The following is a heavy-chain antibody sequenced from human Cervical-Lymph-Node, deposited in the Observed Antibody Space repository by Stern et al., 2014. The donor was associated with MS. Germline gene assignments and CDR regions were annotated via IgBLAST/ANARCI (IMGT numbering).Heavy chain of an antibody. CDR1: GSTFSKSA. CDR2: ISHDGSNK. Sequence: MQLVESGGGVVPPGRSLRLYCADSGSTFSKSAMHWVRQAPGKGLEWVAVISHDGSNKQYGDSVKGRLAISRDNSRNTLSLEIYSLRAEDTAVYYCVRTESFYYYDGMDVWGHGTTVIVSS. CDR3: VRTESFYYYDGMDV. J-gene: IGHJ6*02. V-gene: IGHV3-30*09.